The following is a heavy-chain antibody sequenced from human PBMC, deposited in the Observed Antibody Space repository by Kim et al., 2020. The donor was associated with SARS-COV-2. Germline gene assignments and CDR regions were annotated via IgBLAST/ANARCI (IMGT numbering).Heavy chain of an antibody. CDR3: ARFEGYGMDV. J-gene: IGHJ6*02. D-gene: IGHD3-9*01. CDR2: SIYI. V-gene: IGHV3-21*01. Sequence: SIYIYYADSAKGRVTISRDNAKSSLFLQMNSLRAEDTGVYYCARFEGYGMDVWGQGTTVTVSS.